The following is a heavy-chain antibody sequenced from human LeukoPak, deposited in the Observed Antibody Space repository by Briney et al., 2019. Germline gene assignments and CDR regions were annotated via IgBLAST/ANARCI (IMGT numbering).Heavy chain of an antibody. D-gene: IGHD3-22*01. J-gene: IGHJ4*02. CDR2: IIPIFGTA. CDR1: GGTFSSYA. Sequence: ASVKVSCKASGGTFSSYAISWVRQAPGRGLEWMGGIIPIFGTANYAQKFQGRVTITADKSTSTAYMELSSLRSEDTAVYYCARGASSYYYDSSGYPYPLDYWGQGTLVTVSS. CDR3: ARGASSYYYDSSGYPYPLDY. V-gene: IGHV1-69*06.